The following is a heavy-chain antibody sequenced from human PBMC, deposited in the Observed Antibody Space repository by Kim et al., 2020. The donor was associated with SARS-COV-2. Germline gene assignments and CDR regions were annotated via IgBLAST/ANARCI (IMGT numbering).Heavy chain of an antibody. CDR3: ARRDYYDSSNYYPRFDY. J-gene: IGHJ4*02. D-gene: IGHD3-22*01. CDR1: GYTFTSYY. Sequence: ASVKVSCKASGYTFTSYYMHWVRQAPGQGLEWMGIINPSGGSTSYAQKFQGRVTMTMDTSTSTVYMELSSLRSEDTAMYYCARRDYYDSSNYYPRFDYWGQGTLVTVSS. CDR2: INPSGGST. V-gene: IGHV1-46*01.